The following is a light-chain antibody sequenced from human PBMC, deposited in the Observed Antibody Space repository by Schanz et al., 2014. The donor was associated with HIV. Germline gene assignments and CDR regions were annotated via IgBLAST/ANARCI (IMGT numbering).Light chain of an antibody. Sequence: ENVLAQSPGTLSLSPGERATLSCRASQSVSSNLAWYQQKPGQAPRLLIFGASNRATGFPDRFSGSASGTDFTLTISRVEPEDYAVYYCQYYGSPPWTFGQGTKVEIK. J-gene: IGKJ1*01. V-gene: IGKV3-20*01. CDR1: QSVSSN. CDR3: QYYGSPPWT. CDR2: GAS.